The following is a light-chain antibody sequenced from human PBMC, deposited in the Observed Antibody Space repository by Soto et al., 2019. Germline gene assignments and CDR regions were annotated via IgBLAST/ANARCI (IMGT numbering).Light chain of an antibody. Sequence: EIVLTQSPVTLSVSTGERATLSCTASQRVGSNLAWYQQKPGQAPRLLIYGATSRATGIPDRFSGSGSGTDFTLTISSVEPEDFAVYICQQRSNWPPTFGQGTRLEI. CDR3: QQRSNWPPT. CDR1: QRVGSN. J-gene: IGKJ5*01. V-gene: IGKV3-11*01. CDR2: GAT.